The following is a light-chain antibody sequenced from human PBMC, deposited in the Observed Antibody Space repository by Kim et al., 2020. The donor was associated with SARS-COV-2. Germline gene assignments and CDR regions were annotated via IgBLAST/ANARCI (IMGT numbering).Light chain of an antibody. CDR3: QQYSTFPLT. CDR1: QGINNH. J-gene: IGKJ4*01. CDR2: AAS. Sequence: SLRDRVTFTCRARQGINNHLAWFQQKSGKAPKSLIYAASTLQGGVPSRFSGSGFGTDFTLTISSLQPEDFATYYCQQYSTFPLTFGGGTRWRS. V-gene: IGKV1-16*01.